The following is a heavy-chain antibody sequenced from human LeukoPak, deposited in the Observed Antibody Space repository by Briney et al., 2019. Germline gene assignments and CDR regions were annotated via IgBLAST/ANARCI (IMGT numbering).Heavy chain of an antibody. CDR2: ISWDGVNS. D-gene: IGHD5-18*01. CDR3: AKDLRRGYSYGFFDY. CDR1: GFTFDDYT. V-gene: IGHV3-43*01. Sequence: GGSLRLSRAASGFTFDDYTMHWVRQAPGKGLEWVSLISWDGVNSYYADSVKGRFTISRDNSKNSLYLQMHSLRTEDTALYYCAKDLRRGYSYGFFDYWGQGTLVTVSS. J-gene: IGHJ4*02.